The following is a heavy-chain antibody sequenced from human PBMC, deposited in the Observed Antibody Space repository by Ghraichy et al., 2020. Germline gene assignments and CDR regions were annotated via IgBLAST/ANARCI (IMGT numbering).Heavy chain of an antibody. CDR3: ARDLSAGAAGGMDV. J-gene: IGHJ6*02. V-gene: IGHV3-33*01. CDR2: IWYDGSNK. D-gene: IGHD6-13*01. Sequence: GGSLRLSCAASGFTFTNYGMHWVRQAPGKGLEWVAVIWYDGSNKYYPDSVKGRFTISRDNSKNTLYLQMNSLRVEDTAVYYCARDLSAGAAGGMDVWGQGTSVTVSS. CDR1: GFTFTNYG.